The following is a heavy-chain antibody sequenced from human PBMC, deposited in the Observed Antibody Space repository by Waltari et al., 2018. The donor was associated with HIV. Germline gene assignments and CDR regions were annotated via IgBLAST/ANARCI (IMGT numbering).Heavy chain of an antibody. V-gene: IGHV3-30-3*01. D-gene: IGHD3-3*01. Sequence: QVHLVESGGGVVQPGGSLRLSCSASGFSFSRHALHWVRQAPGKGLQWVAVISFNSNFRFYSDSLRGRFTISRDNSRDTLYLDMNLLRDEDTAVYYCTRDPKDDGHYVFDSWGQGTLVTVSS. J-gene: IGHJ4*02. CDR1: GFSFSRHA. CDR2: ISFNSNFR. CDR3: TRDPKDDGHYVFDS.